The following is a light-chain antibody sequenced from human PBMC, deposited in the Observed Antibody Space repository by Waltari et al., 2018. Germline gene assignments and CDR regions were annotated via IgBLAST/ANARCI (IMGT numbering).Light chain of an antibody. J-gene: IGLJ2*01. CDR1: SSDMCVYNY. V-gene: IGLV2-8*01. CDR2: EVS. Sequence: QSALTQPPPASGSPGQSVTISSTVTSSDMCVYNYVPWYQKHPGKAPELMIYEVSKRPSGVTDRFSGSKSGNTASLTVSGLQAEDEADYYCSSYADSNNLVFGGGTKLTVL. CDR3: SSYADSNNLV.